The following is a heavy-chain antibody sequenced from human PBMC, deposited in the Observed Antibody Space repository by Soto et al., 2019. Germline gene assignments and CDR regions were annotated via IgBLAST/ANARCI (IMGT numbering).Heavy chain of an antibody. Sequence: ASVKVSCKASGYIFTTYTISWVRQAPGQGLEWMGWISGNNGNTNYAQKLQGRVTMTTDTSASTAYMEVRSLRSDETAIYFCARQKGINNYYGMDVWGQGTTVTVSS. J-gene: IGHJ6*02. CDR1: GYIFTTYT. CDR3: ARQKGINNYYGMDV. V-gene: IGHV1-18*04. D-gene: IGHD3-10*01. CDR2: ISGNNGNT.